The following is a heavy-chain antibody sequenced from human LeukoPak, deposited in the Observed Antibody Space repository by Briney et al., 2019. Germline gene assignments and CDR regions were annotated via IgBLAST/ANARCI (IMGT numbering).Heavy chain of an antibody. CDR1: GDSVSSNSAT. Sequence: SQTLSLTCAISGDSVSSNSATWNWIRQSPSRGLEWLGRTYYRSKWYNDYAVSVKSRITINPDTSKNQCSPQLNSVTPEDTAVYYCSRDPGSPFYGSWFDPWGQGTLVTVSS. J-gene: IGHJ5*02. D-gene: IGHD4-17*01. CDR3: SRDPGSPFYGSWFDP. V-gene: IGHV6-1*01. CDR2: TYYRSKWYN.